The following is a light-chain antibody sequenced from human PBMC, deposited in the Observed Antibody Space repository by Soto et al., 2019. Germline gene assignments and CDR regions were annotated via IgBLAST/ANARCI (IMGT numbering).Light chain of an antibody. Sequence: QSVLTQPPSASGSPGQSVTISCTGTSSDVGGYNYVSWYQQHPGKAPKLMIYDVNKRPPGVPDRFSGSKSGNTASLTVSGLQAEDEADSYCSSYAGSNGVVFGGGTKLTVL. CDR2: DVN. CDR3: SSYAGSNGVV. J-gene: IGLJ2*01. CDR1: SSDVGGYNY. V-gene: IGLV2-8*01.